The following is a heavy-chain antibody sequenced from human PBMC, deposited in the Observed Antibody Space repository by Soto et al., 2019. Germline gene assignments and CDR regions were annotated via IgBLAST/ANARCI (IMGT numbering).Heavy chain of an antibody. D-gene: IGHD3-22*01. CDR3: ARGYYTAFDY. J-gene: IGHJ4*02. V-gene: IGHV4-61*01. CDR1: GGSISSSFYY. CDR2: IYYTGST. Sequence: SETLSLTCTVSGGSISSSFYYWSWIRQPPGQGLEWIGYIYYTGSTKYNPSLESRVSISVDTSKNQFSLKLSSVTAADTAVYYCARGYYTAFDYWGQGALVTVSS.